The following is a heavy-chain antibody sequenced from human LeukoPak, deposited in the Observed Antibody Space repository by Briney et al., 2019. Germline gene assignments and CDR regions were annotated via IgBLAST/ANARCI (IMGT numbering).Heavy chain of an antibody. CDR2: IYYSGST. J-gene: IGHJ5*02. CDR3: ARTLPTRCWFDP. V-gene: IGHV4-39*01. D-gene: IGHD4-17*01. CDR1: GGSIISSSYY. Sequence: PSETLSLTCTVSGGSIISSSYYWGWIRQPPGKGLEWIGSIYYSGSTYYNPSLKSRVTISVDTSKNQFSLKLSSVTAADTAVYYCARTLPTRCWFDPWGQGTLVTVSS.